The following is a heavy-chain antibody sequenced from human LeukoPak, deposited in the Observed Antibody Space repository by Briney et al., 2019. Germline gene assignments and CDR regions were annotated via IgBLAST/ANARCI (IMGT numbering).Heavy chain of an antibody. CDR3: AKDKGIAAAGSYYFDY. CDR1: GGSISSSNW. J-gene: IGHJ4*02. D-gene: IGHD6-13*01. V-gene: IGHV4-4*02. Sequence: SETLSLTCAVSGGSISSSNWWSWVRQPPGKGLEWIGETYHSGSTNYNPSLKSRVTISVDKSKNQFSLKLSSVTAADTAVYYCAKDKGIAAAGSYYFDYWGQGTLVTVSS. CDR2: TYHSGST.